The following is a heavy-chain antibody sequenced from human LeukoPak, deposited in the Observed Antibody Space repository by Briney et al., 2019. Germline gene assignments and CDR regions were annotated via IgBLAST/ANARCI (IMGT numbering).Heavy chain of an antibody. CDR2: IYYSGTT. V-gene: IGHV4-59*01. D-gene: IGHD5-18*01. J-gene: IGHJ4*02. Sequence: PSETLSLTCSVSGGSISPYYWSWIRQPPGKGLEWIGYIYYSGTTNYNPSLKSRVTISVDTSKNQFSLKLSSVTAADTAVYYCARVVDTHFDYWGQGTLVTVSS. CDR3: ARVVDTHFDY. CDR1: GGSISPYY.